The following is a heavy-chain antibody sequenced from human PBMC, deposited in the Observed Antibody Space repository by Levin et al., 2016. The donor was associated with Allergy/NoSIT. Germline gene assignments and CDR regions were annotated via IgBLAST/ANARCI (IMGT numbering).Heavy chain of an antibody. CDR3: AKDLLSSSWYGYYYGMDV. J-gene: IGHJ6*02. V-gene: IGHV3-30*18. Sequence: WIRQPPGKGLEWVAVISYDGSNKYYADSVKGRFTISRDNSKNTLYLQMNSLRAEDTAVYYCAKDLLSSSWYGYYYGMDVWGQGTTVTVSS. D-gene: IGHD6-13*01. CDR2: ISYDGSNK.